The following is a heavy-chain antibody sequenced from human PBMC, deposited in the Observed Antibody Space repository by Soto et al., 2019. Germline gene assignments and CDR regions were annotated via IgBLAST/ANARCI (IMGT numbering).Heavy chain of an antibody. V-gene: IGHV3-30-3*01. D-gene: IGHD6-6*01. Sequence: QVQLVESGGGVVQPGRSLRLSCATSGFTFSSYAMHWVRQAPGKGLEWVAVISYDGSNKYYADSVKGRCTISRDNSKNSLYLQINSLRAEDTAVYYCARDRSSDYFDYWGQGTLVTVSS. CDR3: ARDRSSDYFDY. CDR1: GFTFSSYA. CDR2: ISYDGSNK. J-gene: IGHJ4*02.